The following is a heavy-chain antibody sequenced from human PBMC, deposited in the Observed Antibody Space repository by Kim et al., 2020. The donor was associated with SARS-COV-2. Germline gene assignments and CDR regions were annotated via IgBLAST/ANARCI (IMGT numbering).Heavy chain of an antibody. V-gene: IGHV1-3*01. CDR3: ASVRDGYIEDAFDI. D-gene: IGHD5-12*01. Sequence: SQKSQGRVTITRDTSASTAYMELSSLRSEDTAVYYCASVRDGYIEDAFDIWGQGTMVTVSS. J-gene: IGHJ3*02.